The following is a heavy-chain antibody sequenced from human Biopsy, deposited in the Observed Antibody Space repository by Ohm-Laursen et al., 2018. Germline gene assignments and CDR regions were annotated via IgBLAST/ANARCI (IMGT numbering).Heavy chain of an antibody. Sequence: GASVKVSCKAPGGTFSNYGVNWVRQAPGHGLEWMGWINPNSGNANYAQSFQGRLTVTRATSISTAYMELTSLTFDDTAIYYCARVPAYPSIDGYYGLDLWGQGTTVIVSS. CDR3: ARVPAYPSIDGYYGLDL. D-gene: IGHD3-9*01. V-gene: IGHV1-2*02. CDR2: INPNSGNA. CDR1: GGTFSNYG. J-gene: IGHJ6*02.